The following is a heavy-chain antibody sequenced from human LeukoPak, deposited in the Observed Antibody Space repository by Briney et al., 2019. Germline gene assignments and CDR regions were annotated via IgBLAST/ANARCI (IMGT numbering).Heavy chain of an antibody. D-gene: IGHD6-6*01. CDR3: ASDWGTSSLYLVN. Sequence: GGSLRLSCAASGFTFSSNGMHWVRQAPGKGLECVALIQNDGNNKKYADSVKGRFTISRDNSKNALYLQMNSLRAEDTAVYYCASDWGTSSLYLVNWGQGTLVTVSS. J-gene: IGHJ4*02. CDR2: IQNDGNNK. CDR1: GFTFSSNG. V-gene: IGHV3-30*02.